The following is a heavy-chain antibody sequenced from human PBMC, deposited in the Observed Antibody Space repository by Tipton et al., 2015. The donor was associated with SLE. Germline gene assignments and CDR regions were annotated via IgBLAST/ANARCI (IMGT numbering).Heavy chain of an antibody. Sequence: TLSLTCSVSGVSISTYYWSWIRQSPGKGLEWIGRISSTGSTNYNPSLKSRVTMSVDTSENQFSLRVTSVTAADSAIYYCTRDRTPDYYYYYMDVWGKGTTVTVSS. D-gene: IGHD2-15*01. CDR3: TRDRTPDYYYYYMDV. CDR1: GVSISTYY. J-gene: IGHJ6*03. CDR2: ISSTGST. V-gene: IGHV4-4*07.